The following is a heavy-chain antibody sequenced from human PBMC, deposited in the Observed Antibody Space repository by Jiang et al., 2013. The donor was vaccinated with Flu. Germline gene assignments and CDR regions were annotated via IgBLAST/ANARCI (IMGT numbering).Heavy chain of an antibody. CDR1: GFDFNTYH. Sequence: VQLVESGGGLVKPGGSLRLSCAVSGFDFNTYHMNWVRQAPGKGLEWVSFISSSASYIFYADSVKGRFTVSRDNAKNSLYLQMNSLRAEDTGLYYCARDKQRGLSLTSGGVIGPTVDYWGQGTLVTVSS. D-gene: IGHD3-16*02. J-gene: IGHJ4*02. V-gene: IGHV3-21*01. CDR3: ARDKQRGLSLTSGGVIGPTVDY. CDR2: ISSSASYI.